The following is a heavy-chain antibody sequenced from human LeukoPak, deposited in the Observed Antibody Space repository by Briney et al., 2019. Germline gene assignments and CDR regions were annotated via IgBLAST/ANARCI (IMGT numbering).Heavy chain of an antibody. CDR1: GYTFISYY. D-gene: IGHD4-17*01. J-gene: IGHJ4*02. Sequence: ASVKGSCKASGYTFISYYMHWLRQAPGQGLEWMGWINPNSGGSNYAQKFQGRVTMTRDTSISTAYMELSRLRSDDTAVYYCARDRRGAYGDYATSFWGQGTLVTVSS. CDR3: ARDRRGAYGDYATSF. CDR2: INPNSGGS. V-gene: IGHV1-2*02.